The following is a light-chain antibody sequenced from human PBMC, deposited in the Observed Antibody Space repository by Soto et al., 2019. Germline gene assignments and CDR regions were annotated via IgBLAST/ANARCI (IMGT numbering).Light chain of an antibody. CDR3: AAWDDSLDAVV. CDR2: NNN. Sequence: QSVLTQPPSASGTPGQRITISCSGGSSNMGSNTVNWFQQLPGTAPKLLIYNNNQRPSGVPDRFSGSKSGTSASLAISGLQSEDEADYYCAAWDDSLDAVVFGGGTKLTVL. J-gene: IGLJ2*01. V-gene: IGLV1-44*01. CDR1: SSNMGSNT.